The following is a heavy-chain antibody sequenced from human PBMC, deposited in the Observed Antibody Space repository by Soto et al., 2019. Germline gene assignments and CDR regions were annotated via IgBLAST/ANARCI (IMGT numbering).Heavy chain of an antibody. CDR1: GFTFSSYA. CDR3: AKDYYDSSGYYYYFQH. D-gene: IGHD3-22*01. V-gene: IGHV3-23*01. CDR2: ISGSGGST. Sequence: GGSLRLSCAASGFTFSSYAMSWVRQAPGKGLEWVSAISGSGGSTYYADSVKGRFTISRDNSKNTLYLQMNSLRAEDTAVYYCAKDYYDSSGYYYYFQHWGKGTLVTVSS. J-gene: IGHJ1*01.